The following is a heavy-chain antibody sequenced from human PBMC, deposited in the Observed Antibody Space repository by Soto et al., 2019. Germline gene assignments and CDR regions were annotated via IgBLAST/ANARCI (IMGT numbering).Heavy chain of an antibody. V-gene: IGHV1-18*01. D-gene: IGHD5-18*01. CDR2: ISAYNGNT. J-gene: IGHJ4*02. Sequence: ASVKVSCKASGYTFTSYGISWVRQAPGQGLEWMGWISAYNGNTNYAQKLQGRVTMTTDTSTSTAYMELRSLRSDDTAVYYCARDTSGTAMVTPAYWGQGTLVTVSS. CDR3: ARDTSGTAMVTPAY. CDR1: GYTFTSYG.